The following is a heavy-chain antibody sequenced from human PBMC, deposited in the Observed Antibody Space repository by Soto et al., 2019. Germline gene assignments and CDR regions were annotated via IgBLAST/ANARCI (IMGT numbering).Heavy chain of an antibody. CDR3: ARYCSSTSCYGWDYYYGMDV. Sequence: SVKVSCKASGGTFSSYAISWVRQAPGQGLEWMGGIIPIFGTANYAQKFQGRVTITADESTSTAYMELSSLRSEDTAVYYCARYCSSTSCYGWDYYYGMDVWGQGTTVTVYS. CDR2: IIPIFGTA. J-gene: IGHJ6*02. D-gene: IGHD2-2*01. CDR1: GGTFSSYA. V-gene: IGHV1-69*13.